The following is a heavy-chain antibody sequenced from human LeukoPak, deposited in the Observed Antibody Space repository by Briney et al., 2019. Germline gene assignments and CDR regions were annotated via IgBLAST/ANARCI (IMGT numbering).Heavy chain of an antibody. CDR3: ARDLGVVVAATPDAFDI. CDR2: ISSSSSYI. J-gene: IGHJ3*02. V-gene: IGHV3-21*01. CDR1: GFTFSSYS. D-gene: IGHD2-15*01. Sequence: PGGSLRLSCAASGFTFSSYSMNWVRQAPGKGLEWVSSISSSSSYIYYADSVKGRFTISRDNAKNSLYLQMNSLRAEDTAVYYCARDLGVVVAATPDAFDIWGQGTMVTVSS.